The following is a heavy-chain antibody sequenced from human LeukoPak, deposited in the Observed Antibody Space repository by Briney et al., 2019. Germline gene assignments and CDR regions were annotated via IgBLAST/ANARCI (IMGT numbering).Heavy chain of an antibody. CDR3: ARVALGSGFTTD. J-gene: IGHJ4*02. CDR2: ISSSGSTI. Sequence: GGSLRLSCAASGFTFSSYGMNWVRQAPGKGLEWVSYISSSGSTIYYADSVKGRFTISRDNAKNSLYLQMNSLRAEDTAVYYCARVALGSGFTTDWGQGTLVTVSS. V-gene: IGHV3-48*03. CDR1: GFTFSSYG. D-gene: IGHD1-14*01.